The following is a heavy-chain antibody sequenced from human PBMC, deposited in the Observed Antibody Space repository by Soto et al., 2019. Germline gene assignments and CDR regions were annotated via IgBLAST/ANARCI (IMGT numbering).Heavy chain of an antibody. J-gene: IGHJ4*02. Sequence: GGSLRLSCAASGFTFDDYAMHWVRQAPGKGLEWVSGISWNSGSIGYADSVKGRFTISRDNAKNSLYLQMNSLRAEDTALYYCAKDSSWLRKNYFDYWGQGTLVTVSS. D-gene: IGHD5-12*01. CDR3: AKDSSWLRKNYFDY. V-gene: IGHV3-9*01. CDR2: ISWNSGSI. CDR1: GFTFDDYA.